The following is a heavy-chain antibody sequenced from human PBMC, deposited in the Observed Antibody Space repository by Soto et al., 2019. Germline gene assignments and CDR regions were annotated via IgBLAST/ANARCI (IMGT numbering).Heavy chain of an antibody. D-gene: IGHD6-19*01. J-gene: IGHJ3*02. CDR3: ARNTAVAGTAAFDI. V-gene: IGHV1-3*01. CDR2: INAGNGNT. Sequence: ASVKVSCKASGYTFTSYGIHWVRQAPGQRLEWTGWINAGNGNTKYSEKFQGRVTMTTDTSTSTAYMELRSLRSDDTAVYYCARNTAVAGTAAFDIWGQGTMVTVSS. CDR1: GYTFTSYG.